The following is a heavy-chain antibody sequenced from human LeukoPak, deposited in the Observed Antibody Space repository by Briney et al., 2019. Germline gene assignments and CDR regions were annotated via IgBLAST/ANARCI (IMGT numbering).Heavy chain of an antibody. CDR2: MIPIFGTA. D-gene: IGHD2-21*01. Sequence: SVKVSCKASGGTYSSYAISWVRQAPGQGLEWMGGMIPIFGTANYAQKFQGRVTITPDESTSTAYMELSGLRSEDTAVYYCASQTHCGGDCYSHWFDPWGQGTLVTVSS. CDR3: ASQTHCGGDCYSHWFDP. CDR1: GGTYSSYA. J-gene: IGHJ5*02. V-gene: IGHV1-69*13.